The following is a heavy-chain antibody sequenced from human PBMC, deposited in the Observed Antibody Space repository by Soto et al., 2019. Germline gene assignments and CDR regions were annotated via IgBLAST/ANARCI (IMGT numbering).Heavy chain of an antibody. CDR2: ISGSGGST. CDR1: GFTFSSYG. V-gene: IGHV3-23*01. Sequence: GGSLRLSCAASGFTFSSYGMHWVRQAPGKGLEWVSAISGSGGSTYYADSVKGRFTISRDNSKNTLYLQMNSLRAEDTAVYYCAKDFWMTTVTTLQDYWGQGTLVTVSS. J-gene: IGHJ4*02. CDR3: AKDFWMTTVTTLQDY. D-gene: IGHD4-17*01.